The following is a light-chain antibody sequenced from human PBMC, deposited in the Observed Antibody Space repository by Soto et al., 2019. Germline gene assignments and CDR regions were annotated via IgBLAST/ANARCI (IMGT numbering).Light chain of an antibody. Sequence: EIGMTQSPATLSVSPGERATLSCRASQSVSTNLAWYQQKPGQAPSLLIYGASTRATAIPARFSGSGSGTEFTLTISRLKSEDFAVYYCQQYNDWPAITFGQGTRLAVK. CDR3: QQYNDWPAIT. CDR1: QSVSTN. J-gene: IGKJ5*01. CDR2: GAS. V-gene: IGKV3-15*01.